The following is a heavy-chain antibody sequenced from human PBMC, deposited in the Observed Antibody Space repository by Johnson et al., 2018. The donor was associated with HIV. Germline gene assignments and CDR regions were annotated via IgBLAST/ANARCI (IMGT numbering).Heavy chain of an antibody. Sequence: VQLVESGGGVVQPGRSLRLSCAASGITLNSYGTHWVRQGPGKGLEWVANIKQDGSEKYYVDSVNGRFTISRDNAKNSLYLQMNSLRAEDTAVYYCAKDQWMFDIWGQGTMVTVSS. D-gene: IGHD3-10*02. J-gene: IGHJ3*02. CDR2: IKQDGSEK. V-gene: IGHV3-7*03. CDR3: AKDQWMFDI. CDR1: GITLNSYG.